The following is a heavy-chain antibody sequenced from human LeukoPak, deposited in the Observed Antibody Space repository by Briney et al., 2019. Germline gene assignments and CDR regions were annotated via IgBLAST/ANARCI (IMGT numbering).Heavy chain of an antibody. CDR3: ARGFWNHEY. J-gene: IGHJ4*02. Sequence: GESLKISCQGSGYSFSNFWIAWVRQMPGKGLEWMGIIYPGDSDIRYSPSFQGQVTISADKSISTAFVQWSSLEASDTAVYLCARGFWNHEYWGQGTPVTVSS. CDR2: IYPGDSDI. CDR1: GYSFSNFW. D-gene: IGHD1-1*01. V-gene: IGHV5-51*01.